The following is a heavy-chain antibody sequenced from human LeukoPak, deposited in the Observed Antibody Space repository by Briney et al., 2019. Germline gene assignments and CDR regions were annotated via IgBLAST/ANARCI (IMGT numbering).Heavy chain of an antibody. Sequence: SETLSLTCTVSGGSISGYYWSWVRQPAGKGLEWIGRLYSSGSTNYNPSLKSRVTISVDTSKNQFSLKLSSVTAADTAVYYCARGTIPITMIVVVNRNWFDPWGQGTLVTVSS. CDR1: GGSISGYY. CDR3: ARGTIPITMIVVVNRNWFDP. V-gene: IGHV4-4*07. J-gene: IGHJ5*02. D-gene: IGHD3-22*01. CDR2: LYSSGST.